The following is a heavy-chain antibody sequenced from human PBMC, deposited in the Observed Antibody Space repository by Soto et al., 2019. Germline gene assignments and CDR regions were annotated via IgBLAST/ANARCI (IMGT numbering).Heavy chain of an antibody. J-gene: IGHJ6*02. D-gene: IGHD3-22*01. V-gene: IGHV1-18*04. CDR1: GYTFTSYG. CDR2: ISADNGNT. Sequence: QVQLVQSGAEVKKPGASVKVSCKASGYTFTSYGISWVRQAPGQGLEWMGWISADNGNTNYAQKLQGRVTMTTATATSTAYRELRSLRSDDTAVYYCARDVYYYDSSGYSVYYGMDVWGQGTTVTVSS. CDR3: ARDVYYYDSSGYSVYYGMDV.